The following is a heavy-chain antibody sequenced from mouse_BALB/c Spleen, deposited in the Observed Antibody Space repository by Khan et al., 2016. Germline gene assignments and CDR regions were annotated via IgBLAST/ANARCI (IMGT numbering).Heavy chain of an antibody. J-gene: IGHJ4*01. V-gene: IGHV9-1*02. D-gene: IGHD1-1*01. CDR3: ARRDYYGTGCDVMDY. Sequence: QIQLVQSGTELKKPGETVKIYCKAAGYNFANYGMNWVRQAPGKGLKWMGWINTYTGEQTNTDDFKGRLVFTVETSASAAYFQFNNLKNEDIATYYCARRDYYGTGCDVMDYWGQGTSVTVSS. CDR1: GYNFANYG. CDR2: INTYTGEQ.